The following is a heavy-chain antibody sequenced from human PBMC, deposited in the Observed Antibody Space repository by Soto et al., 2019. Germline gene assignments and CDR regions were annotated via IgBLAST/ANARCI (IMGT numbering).Heavy chain of an antibody. Sequence: SETLSLTCTVSGGSISSSSYYWGWIRQPPGKGLEWIGSIYYSGSTYYNPSLKSRVTISVDTSKNQFSLKLSSVTAADTAVYYCARYRSLGRYYFDYWGQGTLVTVSS. J-gene: IGHJ4*02. CDR3: ARYRSLGRYYFDY. CDR1: GGSISSSSYY. CDR2: IYYSGST. D-gene: IGHD3-3*01. V-gene: IGHV4-39*01.